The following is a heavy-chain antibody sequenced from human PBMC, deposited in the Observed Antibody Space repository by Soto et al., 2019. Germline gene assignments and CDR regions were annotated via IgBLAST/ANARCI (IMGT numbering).Heavy chain of an antibody. CDR2: ISAYNGNT. CDR3: ARETYYYDSSGYPLSNAFDI. Sequence: GASVKVSCKASGYTFTSYGISWVQQAPGQGLEWMGWISAYNGNTNYAQKLQGRVTMTTDTSTSTAYMELRSLRSDDTAVYYCARETYYYDSSGYPLSNAFDIWGQGTMVTVSS. D-gene: IGHD3-22*01. V-gene: IGHV1-18*04. J-gene: IGHJ3*02. CDR1: GYTFTSYG.